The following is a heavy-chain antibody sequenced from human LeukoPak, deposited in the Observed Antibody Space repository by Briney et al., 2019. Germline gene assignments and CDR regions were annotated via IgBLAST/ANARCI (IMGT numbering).Heavy chain of an antibody. Sequence: SVKVSCKASGGTFSSYAISWVRQAPGQGLEWMGRIIPILGIANYAQKFQGRVTITADKSTSTAYMELSSLRSEDTAVYYCARFRVVATIAMGTYYHYGMDVWGQGTTVTVSS. CDR1: GGTFSSYA. CDR3: ARFRVVATIAMGTYYHYGMDV. J-gene: IGHJ6*02. D-gene: IGHD5-12*01. V-gene: IGHV1-69*04. CDR2: IIPILGIA.